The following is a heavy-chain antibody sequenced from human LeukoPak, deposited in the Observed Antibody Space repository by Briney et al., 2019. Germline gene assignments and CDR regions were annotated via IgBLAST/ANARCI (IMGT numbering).Heavy chain of an antibody. D-gene: IGHD6-13*01. V-gene: IGHV7-4-1*02. J-gene: IGHJ6*03. CDR3: AREDTSSWYYYYMEV. CDR2: INTNTGNP. CDR1: GYSFTRYV. Sequence: ASVKASCKASGYSFTRYVINWVRQAPGQGLEWMGWINTNTGNPTYAQGFTGRFVFSLDTSVSTAYLQISSLKAEDTAVYYCAREDTSSWYYYYMEVWGKGTTVTVSS.